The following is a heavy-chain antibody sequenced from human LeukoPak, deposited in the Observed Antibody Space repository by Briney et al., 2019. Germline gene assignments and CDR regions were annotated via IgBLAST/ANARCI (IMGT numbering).Heavy chain of an antibody. CDR1: GASISSYY. CDR2: IFNSGST. J-gene: IGHJ2*01. D-gene: IGHD5-12*01. V-gene: IGHV4-59*01. CDR3: ARGRKGPYSGYPGMGNYWYFDL. Sequence: PSETLSLTCTVSGASISSYYWSWVRRPPGRGLEWIGYIFNSGSTKYTPSPKSRVTILVDTSKNQFSLKLSSVTAADTAVYYCARGRKGPYSGYPGMGNYWYFDLWGRGTLVTVSS.